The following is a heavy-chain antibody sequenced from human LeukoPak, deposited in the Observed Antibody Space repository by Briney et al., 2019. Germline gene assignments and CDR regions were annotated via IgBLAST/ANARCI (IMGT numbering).Heavy chain of an antibody. CDR1: GFSFSSYA. J-gene: IGHJ6*03. D-gene: IGHD3-22*01. CDR3: ARDPMSNGYYYYYMDV. V-gene: IGHV3-64*01. CDR2: ISANGGST. Sequence: GGSLRLSCAASGFSFSSYAMHWVRQAPGKGLEYVSGISANGGSTYYANSVKGRFTISRDNSKNTLYLQMGSLRAEDMAVYYCARDPMSNGYYYYYMDVWGKGTTVTVSS.